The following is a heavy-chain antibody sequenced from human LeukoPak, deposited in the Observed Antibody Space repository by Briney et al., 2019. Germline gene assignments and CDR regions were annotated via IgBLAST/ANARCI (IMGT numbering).Heavy chain of an antibody. Sequence: GESLKISCKGSGYSFSSYWIGWVRQMPGKGLEWMGIIYPGDSDTRYSPSFQGQVTFSADKSISTAYLQWSSLKASDTAVYYCARRLYISHDFDYWGQGTLVTVSS. D-gene: IGHD3-10*01. CDR1: GYSFSSYW. V-gene: IGHV5-51*01. CDR2: IYPGDSDT. J-gene: IGHJ4*02. CDR3: ARRLYISHDFDY.